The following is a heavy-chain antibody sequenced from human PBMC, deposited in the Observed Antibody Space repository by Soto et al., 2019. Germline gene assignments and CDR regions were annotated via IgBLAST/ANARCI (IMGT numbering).Heavy chain of an antibody. Sequence: SETLSLTCTVSGGSISSGGYYWSWIRQHPGKGLEWIGYIYYSGSTYYNPSLKSRVTISVDTSKNQFSLKLSSVTAADTAVYYCARLGAGYSSSWYPYYYYYYGMDVWGQGTTVTVSS. V-gene: IGHV4-31*03. CDR2: IYYSGST. CDR1: GGSISSGGYY. D-gene: IGHD6-13*01. CDR3: ARLGAGYSSSWYPYYYYYYGMDV. J-gene: IGHJ6*02.